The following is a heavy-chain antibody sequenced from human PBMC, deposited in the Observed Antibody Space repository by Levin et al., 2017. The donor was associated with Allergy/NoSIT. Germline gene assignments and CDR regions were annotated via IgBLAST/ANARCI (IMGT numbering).Heavy chain of an antibody. Sequence: GESLKISCKASGYTFTDFYVHWLRQAPGQGLEWMGWINPNTGVTNYAQKFQGRVTMTRDTSISTAFMDLFNLRSDDTAVYYCAKVDSMAAVIATRPDRWFDPWGQGTLVTVSS. CDR1: GYTFTDFY. V-gene: IGHV1-2*02. CDR2: INPNTGVT. CDR3: AKVDSMAAVIATRPDRWFDP. J-gene: IGHJ5*02. D-gene: IGHD6-6*01.